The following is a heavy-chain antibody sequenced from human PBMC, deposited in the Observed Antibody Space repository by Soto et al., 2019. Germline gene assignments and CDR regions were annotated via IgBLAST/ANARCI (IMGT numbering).Heavy chain of an antibody. J-gene: IGHJ4*02. CDR3: AREVVGVDTAMAPFDY. D-gene: IGHD5-18*01. CDR2: ISYDGSNK. CDR1: GFTFSSYA. Sequence: VGSLRLSCAASGFTFSSYAMHWVRQAPGKGLEWVAVISYDGSNKYYADSVKGRFTISRDNSKNTLYLQMNSLRAEDTAVYYCAREVVGVDTAMAPFDYWGQGTLVTVSS. V-gene: IGHV3-30-3*01.